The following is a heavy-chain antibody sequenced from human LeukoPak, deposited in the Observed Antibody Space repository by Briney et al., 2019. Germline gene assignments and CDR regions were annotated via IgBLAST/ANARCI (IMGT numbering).Heavy chain of an antibody. D-gene: IGHD3-3*01. Sequence: GSLRLSCAASGFTFSTYIMNWIRQPPGKGLEWIGYIYYSGSTNYNPSLKSRVTISVDTSKNRFSLKLSSVTAADTAVYYCARAYDFWSGYHTRWDYWGQGTLVTVSS. CDR3: ARAYDFWSGYHTRWDY. V-gene: IGHV4-59*12. J-gene: IGHJ4*02. CDR1: GFTFSTYI. CDR2: IYYSGST.